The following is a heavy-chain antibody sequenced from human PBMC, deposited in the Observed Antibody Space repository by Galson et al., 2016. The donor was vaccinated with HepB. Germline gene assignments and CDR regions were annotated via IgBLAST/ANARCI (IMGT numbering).Heavy chain of an antibody. D-gene: IGHD3-22*01. V-gene: IGHV7-4-1*01. CDR2: INSYTGNP. Sequence: SVKVSCKGFGYTFSSYTMMWVRQAPGHGLEWMGGINSYTGNPTYAQGLTGRFVFSVDTSVSTAYLHIDSLKPEDTAVYFCAKTYDSTGYYAYYWGQGTLPTVSS. CDR1: GYTFSSYT. J-gene: IGHJ4*02. CDR3: AKTYDSTGYYAYY.